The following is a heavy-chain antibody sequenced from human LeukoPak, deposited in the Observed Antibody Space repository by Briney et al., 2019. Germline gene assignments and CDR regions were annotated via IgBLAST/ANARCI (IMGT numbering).Heavy chain of an antibody. CDR3: ATVEIVVVPAANLGHGDY. V-gene: IGHV3-23*01. CDR1: GFTFSSYA. D-gene: IGHD2-2*01. J-gene: IGHJ4*02. Sequence: GGPLRLSCAASGFTFSSYAMSWVRQAPGKGLEWVSAISGSGGSTYYADSAKGRFTISRDNSKNTLYLQTNSLRAEDTAVYYCATVEIVVVPAANLGHGDYWGQGTLVPVSS. CDR2: ISGSGGST.